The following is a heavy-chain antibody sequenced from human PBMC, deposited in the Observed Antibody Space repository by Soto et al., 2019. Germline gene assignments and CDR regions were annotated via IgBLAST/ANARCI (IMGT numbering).Heavy chain of an antibody. CDR3: AKDHVGATGY. V-gene: IGHV3-30-3*01. Sequence: PGGSLRLSCAASGFTFSSYAMHWVRQAPGKGLEWVAVISYDGSNKYYADSVKGRFTISRDNSKNTLYLQMNSLRAEDTAVYYCAKDHVGATGYWGQGTLVTVSS. CDR1: GFTFSSYA. CDR2: ISYDGSNK. J-gene: IGHJ4*02. D-gene: IGHD1-26*01.